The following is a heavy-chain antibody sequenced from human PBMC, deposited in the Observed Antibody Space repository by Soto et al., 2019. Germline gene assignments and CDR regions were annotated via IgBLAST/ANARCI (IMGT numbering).Heavy chain of an antibody. CDR3: ARQYCRTTSCLHYGMDV. V-gene: IGHV1-18*01. Sequence: ISWVRQAPGQGLEWIGWISAYNGNTAYAQEIQGRVTLTKDTSTSTAYMELRSLRSDDTAVYYCARQYCRTTSCLHYGMDVWGQGTTVTVSS. D-gene: IGHD3-3*01. J-gene: IGHJ6*02. CDR2: ISAYNGNT.